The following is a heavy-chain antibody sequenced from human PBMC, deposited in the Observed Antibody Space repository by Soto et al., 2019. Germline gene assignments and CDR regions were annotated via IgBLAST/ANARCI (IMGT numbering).Heavy chain of an antibody. D-gene: IGHD3-22*01. Sequence: SVKVSCKASGDTFSSYAISWVRQAPGQGLEWMGGIIPIFGTANYAQKFKGRVTITADKSTSTAYMELISLRSEDTAMYYCARGWYYYDSSGYAFVYWGQGTQVTVSS. CDR1: GDTFSSYA. CDR2: IIPIFGTA. V-gene: IGHV1-69*06. J-gene: IGHJ4*02. CDR3: ARGWYYYDSSGYAFVY.